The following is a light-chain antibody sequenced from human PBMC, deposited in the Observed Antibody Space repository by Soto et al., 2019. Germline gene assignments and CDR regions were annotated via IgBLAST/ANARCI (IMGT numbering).Light chain of an antibody. CDR3: QVWDSSSDHPV. J-gene: IGLJ3*02. V-gene: IGLV3-21*04. Sequence: SYELTQPPSVSVASGKTARISCGGNNIGSKSVHWYQQKPGQAPVLVIYYDNDRPSGIPERFSGSKSGNTATLTISRVEAGDEADYYCQVWDSSSDHPVFGGGTKLTVL. CDR1: NIGSKS. CDR2: YDN.